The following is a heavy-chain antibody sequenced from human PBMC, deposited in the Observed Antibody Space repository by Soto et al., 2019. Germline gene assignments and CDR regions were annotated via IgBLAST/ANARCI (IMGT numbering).Heavy chain of an antibody. Sequence: SETLSLTCAVYCGSFSGYYWSCIRQPPWKGLEWIVEINHSGSTNYNPSLKSRVTISVDTSKNQFSLKLSSVTAAGTAVYYCARGRWSSSTTSYNWFEPWGQGTLVTVSS. CDR2: INHSGST. CDR3: ARGRWSSSTTSYNWFEP. V-gene: IGHV4-34*01. CDR1: CGSFSGYY. J-gene: IGHJ5*02. D-gene: IGHD6-13*01.